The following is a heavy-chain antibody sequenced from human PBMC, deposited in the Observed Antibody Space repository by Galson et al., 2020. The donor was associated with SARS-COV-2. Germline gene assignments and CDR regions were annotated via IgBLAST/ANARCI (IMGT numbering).Heavy chain of an antibody. D-gene: IGHD3-22*01. J-gene: IGHJ4*02. V-gene: IGHV1-18*01. CDR1: GYTFTSYG. CDR2: ISAYNGNT. Sequence: ASVKVSCKASGYTFTSYGISWVRQAPGQGLEWMGWISAYNGNTNYAQKLQGRVTMTTDTSTSTAYMELRSLRSDDTAVYYCATLAGYYDSSGYFDYWGQGTLVTVSS. CDR3: ATLAGYYDSSGYFDY.